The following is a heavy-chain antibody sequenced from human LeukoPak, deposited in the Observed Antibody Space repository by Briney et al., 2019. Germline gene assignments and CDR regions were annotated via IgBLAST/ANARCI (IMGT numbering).Heavy chain of an antibody. CDR1: GNTFTSYD. J-gene: IGHJ6*02. Sequence: ASVKVSCKASGNTFTSYDINWVRQATGQGLEWMGWMNPNSGNTGYAQNFQGRVTMTRNTSISTAYMELSSLRSEDTAVYYCARSLRYTFYYGMDVRGQGTTVTVSS. CDR3: ARSLRYTFYYGMDV. D-gene: IGHD1-1*01. CDR2: MNPNSGNT. V-gene: IGHV1-8*01.